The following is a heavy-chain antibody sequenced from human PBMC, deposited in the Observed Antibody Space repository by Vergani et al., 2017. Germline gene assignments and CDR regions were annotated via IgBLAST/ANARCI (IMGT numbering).Heavy chain of an antibody. CDR2: INHSGST. CDR1: GGSFSDYY. J-gene: IGHJ5*02. CDR3: ARVPRGFDP. Sequence: QVQVQQWGAGLLKPSETLALTCAVYGGSFSDYYWSWIRQPPGKGLEWIGEINHSGSTNHNLSLKSRVTISVDTSKHQCSLRLSSVTAADTAVYYCARVPRGFDPWGQGTLVTVSS. V-gene: IGHV4-34*01.